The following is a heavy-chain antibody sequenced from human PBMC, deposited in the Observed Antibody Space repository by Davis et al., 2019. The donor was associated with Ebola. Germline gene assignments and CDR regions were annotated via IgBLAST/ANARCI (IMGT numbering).Heavy chain of an antibody. CDR3: AKDLPLQYYDYVWGSYPVRGDSRYYYGMDV. J-gene: IGHJ6*02. CDR1: GFTFSSYW. D-gene: IGHD3-16*02. V-gene: IGHV3-21*05. CDR2: ISSSSSYT. Sequence: PGGSLRLSCAASGFTFSSYWMSWVRQAPGKGLEWVSYISSSSSYTNYADSVKGRFTISRDNAKNTLYLQMNSLRAEDTAVYYCAKDLPLQYYDYVWGSYPVRGDSRYYYGMDVWGQGTTVTVSS.